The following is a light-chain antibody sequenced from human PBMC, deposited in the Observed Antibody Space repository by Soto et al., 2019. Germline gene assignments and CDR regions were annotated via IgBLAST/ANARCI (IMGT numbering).Light chain of an antibody. V-gene: IGKV3-20*01. J-gene: IGKJ2*01. CDR3: QQQGT. CDR1: QYLSSSY. CDR2: AAS. Sequence: EIVLTQSPGTLSLSPGERATLSCRASQYLSSSYLVWYQQKPGQAPRLLIYAASSRATGIPDRLSGSGSATEYTLTISRLEPEDFAVYYCQQQGTFGQGTKLEIK.